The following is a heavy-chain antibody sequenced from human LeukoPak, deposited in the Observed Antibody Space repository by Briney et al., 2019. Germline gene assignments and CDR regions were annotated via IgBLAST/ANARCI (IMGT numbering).Heavy chain of an antibody. CDR1: GFNFNRDW. V-gene: IGHV3-7*01. D-gene: IGHD3-22*01. J-gene: IGHJ3*02. CDR2: IQQDGSLK. Sequence: GGSLRLSCAASGFNFNRDWMIWVRQAPGKGLGWVANIQQDGSLKYYVDSVKGRFTISRDNAKNSLYLQMNGLRAEDTAVYYCTRDESPSDSSGYYDAFDIWGQGTMVTVSS. CDR3: TRDESPSDSSGYYDAFDI.